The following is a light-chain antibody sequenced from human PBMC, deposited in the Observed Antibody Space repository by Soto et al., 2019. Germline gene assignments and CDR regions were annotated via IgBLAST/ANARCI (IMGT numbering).Light chain of an antibody. J-gene: IGKJ1*01. CDR3: QQYNSYSWT. CDR2: DAS. V-gene: IGKV1-5*01. Sequence: DIQMTQSPSTLSASVGDRVAITCRSSQTISSWLAWYQQKPGKAPKLLIHDASSLESGVPSRFSGSGSGTEFTLTISSLQPDDFATYYCQQYNSYSWTFGQGTKVDI. CDR1: QTISSW.